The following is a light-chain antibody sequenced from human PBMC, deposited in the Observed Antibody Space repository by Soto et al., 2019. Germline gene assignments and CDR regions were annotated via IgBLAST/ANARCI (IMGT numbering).Light chain of an antibody. CDR1: QSVSSN. J-gene: IGKJ2*03. V-gene: IGKV3-15*01. Sequence: EIVMTQSPATLSVSPGERATLSCRASQSVSSNVAWYQQKPGQAPRLLIYGASTRATDIPARFSGSGSGTEFTLTISSLQSEDFAVYYCQQSNSWPPAYCFGPGTKLEI. CDR3: QQSNSWPPAYC. CDR2: GAS.